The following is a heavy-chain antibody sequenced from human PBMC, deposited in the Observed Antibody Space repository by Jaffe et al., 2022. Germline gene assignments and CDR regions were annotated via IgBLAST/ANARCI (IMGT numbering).Heavy chain of an antibody. D-gene: IGHD3-3*01. V-gene: IGHV4-34*01. Sequence: QVQLQQWGAGLLKPSETLSLTCAVYGGSFSGYYWSWIRQPPGKGLEWIGEINHSGSTNYNPSLKSRVTISVDTSKNQFSLKLSSVTAADTAVYYCARRPYYDFWSGYQLSRYLDYWGQGTLVTVSS. CDR1: GGSFSGYY. J-gene: IGHJ4*02. CDR3: ARRPYYDFWSGYQLSRYLDY. CDR2: INHSGST.